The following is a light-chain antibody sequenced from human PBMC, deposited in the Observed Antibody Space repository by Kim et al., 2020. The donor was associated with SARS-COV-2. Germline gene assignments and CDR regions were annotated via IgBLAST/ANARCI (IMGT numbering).Light chain of an antibody. Sequence: GQSITIACTGTSSDGGSYNLVSWYQQHPGKAPKVMIYEGSKRPSGVSNRFSGSESGNTASLTISGLQAEDEADYYCCSYAGSNTWVFGGGTQLTVL. J-gene: IGLJ3*02. CDR1: SSDGGSYNL. V-gene: IGLV2-23*01. CDR2: EGS. CDR3: CSYAGSNTWV.